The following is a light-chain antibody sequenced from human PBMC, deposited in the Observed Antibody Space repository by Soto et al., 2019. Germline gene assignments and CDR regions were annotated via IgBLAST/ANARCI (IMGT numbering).Light chain of an antibody. CDR1: QSINIW. CDR3: QQYSSYPWT. J-gene: IGKJ1*01. Sequence: DIQMTQSPSTLSSSVGARVTITCRASQSINIWLAWYQHKPGKAPNLLIYKATSLETGVPSRFSGSRSGTQFTLTISSLQPDDFATYYCQQYSSYPWTFGQGTKVELK. V-gene: IGKV1-5*03. CDR2: KAT.